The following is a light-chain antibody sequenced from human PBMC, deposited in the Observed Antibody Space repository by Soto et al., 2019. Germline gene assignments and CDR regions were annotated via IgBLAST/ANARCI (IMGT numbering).Light chain of an antibody. Sequence: EIVLTQSPATLSLSPGERATLSCRASQSVSSYLAWFQQKPGQAPRLLIYDASNRATGIPARFSGSGSGTYFTLTISSLEPEDFAFYYCQQRSNWQRTFGQGTKVEIK. V-gene: IGKV3-11*01. CDR1: QSVSSY. J-gene: IGKJ1*01. CDR3: QQRSNWQRT. CDR2: DAS.